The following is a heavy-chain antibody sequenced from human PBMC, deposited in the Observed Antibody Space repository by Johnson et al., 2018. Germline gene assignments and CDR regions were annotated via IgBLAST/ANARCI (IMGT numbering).Heavy chain of an antibody. J-gene: IGHJ6*02. Sequence: VQLVETGGGVVQPGRSLRLSCAASGFTFSSYAMHWVRQAPGKGLEWVAVISYDGSNKYYADSVQGRCPISRDNSKNTRYLQKNSLRARETALYYCAKDTDYGGNSGDYGMDGWGQGTTVTVSS. V-gene: IGHV3-30-3*01. D-gene: IGHD4-23*01. CDR1: GFTFSSYA. CDR2: ISYDGSNK. CDR3: AKDTDYGGNSGDYGMDG.